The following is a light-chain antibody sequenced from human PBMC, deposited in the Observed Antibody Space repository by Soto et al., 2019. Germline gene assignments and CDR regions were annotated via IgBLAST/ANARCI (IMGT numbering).Light chain of an antibody. CDR2: DVS. CDR1: SSDIGAYDY. Sequence: QSVLTQPASVSGSPGQSITISCTGTSSDIGAYDYVSWYQQHPGGVPKLLIYDVSSRPSGVSSRFSGSKSGNTASLTISGLQPDDESDYYYSSFAYASGRDYVFGGGTKLTVL. V-gene: IGLV2-14*03. CDR3: SSFAYASGRDYV. J-gene: IGLJ1*01.